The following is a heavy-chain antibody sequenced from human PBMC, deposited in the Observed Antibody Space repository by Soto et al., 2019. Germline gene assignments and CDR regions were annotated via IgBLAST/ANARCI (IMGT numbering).Heavy chain of an antibody. CDR2: IYYSGST. CDR3: ARAYTVRGVTKIHFDY. J-gene: IGHJ4*02. CDR1: GGSISSGGYY. V-gene: IGHV4-31*03. D-gene: IGHD3-10*01. Sequence: PSETLSLTCTVSGGSISSGGYYWSWIRQHPGKGLEWIGYIYYSGSTYYNPSLKSRVTISVDTSKNQFSLKLSSVTAADTAVYYCARAYTVRGVTKIHFDYWGQGTLVTVSS.